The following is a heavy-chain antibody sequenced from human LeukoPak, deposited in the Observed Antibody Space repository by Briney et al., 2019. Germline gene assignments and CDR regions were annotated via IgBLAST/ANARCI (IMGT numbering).Heavy chain of an antibody. CDR2: ISYSGST. CDR1: GVSISSYY. CDR3: ARDHGSGWTWAYDY. V-gene: IGHV4-59*01. Sequence: PSETLSLTCTVSGVSISSYYWSWIRQPPGKGLDWIGYISYSGSTNYNPSLKSRVTISVDTSKNQFSLKLSSVTAADTAVYYCARDHGSGWTWAYDYWSQGTLVTVSS. D-gene: IGHD6-19*01. J-gene: IGHJ4*02.